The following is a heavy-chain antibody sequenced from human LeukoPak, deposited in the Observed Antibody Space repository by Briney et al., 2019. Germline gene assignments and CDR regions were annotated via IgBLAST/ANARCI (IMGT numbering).Heavy chain of an antibody. Sequence: PGGSLRLSCAASGFTFSSYSMNWVRQAPGRGLEWVSSISSSSSYIYYADSVKGRFTISRDNAKNSLYLQMNSLRAEDTAVYYCARLQYSGYDPPYYFDYWGQGTLVTVSS. D-gene: IGHD5-12*01. CDR2: ISSSSSYI. V-gene: IGHV3-21*01. J-gene: IGHJ4*02. CDR3: ARLQYSGYDPPYYFDY. CDR1: GFTFSSYS.